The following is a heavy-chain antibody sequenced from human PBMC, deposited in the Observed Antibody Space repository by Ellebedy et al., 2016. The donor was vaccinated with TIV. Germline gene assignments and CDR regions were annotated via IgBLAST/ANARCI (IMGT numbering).Heavy chain of an antibody. CDR3: ARVRGGYSSNWYGNDY. J-gene: IGHJ4*02. D-gene: IGHD6-13*01. CDR1: GFTFSSYW. CDR2: INQDGSEK. V-gene: IGHV3-7*03. Sequence: PGGSLRLSCAASGFTFSSYWMSWVRRAPGKGLEWVANINQDGSEKYYVDSVKGRFTISRDNAKNSLYLQMNSLRAEATAGYYCARVRGGYSSNWYGNDYWGQGTLVTVSS.